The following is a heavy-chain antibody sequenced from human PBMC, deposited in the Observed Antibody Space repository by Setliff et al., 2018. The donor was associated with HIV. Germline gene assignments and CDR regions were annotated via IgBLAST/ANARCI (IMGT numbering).Heavy chain of an antibody. CDR3: ASSRVGATSVDYFDY. D-gene: IGHD1-26*01. Sequence: GASVKVSCKAYGGTFSNYGISWVRQAPGQGLEWMGGIIPIFGTANYAQKFQGRVTITADASTSTAYMELRSLGSDDTAVYYCASSRVGATSVDYFDYWGQGTLVTVSS. V-gene: IGHV1-69*13. CDR2: IIPIFGTA. J-gene: IGHJ4*02. CDR1: GGTFSNYG.